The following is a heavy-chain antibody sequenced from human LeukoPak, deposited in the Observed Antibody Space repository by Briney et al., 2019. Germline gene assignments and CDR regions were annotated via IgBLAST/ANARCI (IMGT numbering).Heavy chain of an antibody. V-gene: IGHV1-69*04. J-gene: IGHJ5*02. D-gene: IGHD3-10*01. Sequence: SVKVSCKASGGTFSSYAISWVRQTPGQGLEWMGRIIPIFGIANYAQKFQGRVTITADKSTSTAYMELSSLRSEDTAVYHCARSAPVQGVIYWFDPWGQGTLVTVSS. CDR2: IIPIFGIA. CDR3: ARSAPVQGVIYWFDP. CDR1: GGTFSSYA.